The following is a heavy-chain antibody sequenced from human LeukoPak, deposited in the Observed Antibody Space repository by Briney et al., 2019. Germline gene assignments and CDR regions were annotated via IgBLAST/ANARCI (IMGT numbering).Heavy chain of an antibody. V-gene: IGHV1-3*03. CDR1: GYTFTSYA. J-gene: IGHJ1*01. CDR2: INAGNGNT. CDR3: ARDSGWLAEYFQH. D-gene: IGHD6-19*01. Sequence: GVSVKVSCKASGYTFTSYAMHWVRQAPGQRLEWMGWINAGNGNTKYSQEFQGRVTITRDTSASTAYMELSSLRSEDMAVYYCARDSGWLAEYFQHWGQGTLVTVSS.